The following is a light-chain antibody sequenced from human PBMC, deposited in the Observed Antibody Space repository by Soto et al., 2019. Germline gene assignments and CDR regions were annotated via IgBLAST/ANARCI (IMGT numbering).Light chain of an antibody. CDR3: QQLSSYPLT. J-gene: IGKJ4*01. Sequence: IQLTQSPSSLSASVGDRVTITCRASQGISSFLAWYQHKPGKVPKLLIYGASILQSGVPSRFSGSVSETDFTLTINSLQPEDFATYYCQQLSSYPLTFGGGTKVEIK. CDR2: GAS. CDR1: QGISSF. V-gene: IGKV1-9*01.